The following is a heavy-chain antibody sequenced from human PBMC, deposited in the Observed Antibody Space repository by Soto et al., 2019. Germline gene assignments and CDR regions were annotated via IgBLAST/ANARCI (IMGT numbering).Heavy chain of an antibody. V-gene: IGHV3-49*04. D-gene: IGHD3-16*01. CDR1: GFTFGAYA. CDR3: TRASSLAFDY. Sequence: GGSLRLSCPTSGFTFGAYALSWVRQAPGKGLEWVGFIRRNAYGGTTDYAASVKGRFTISRDDSKSIAYLQMNSLRTEDTALYYCTRASSLAFDYWGQGTLVTVSS. CDR2: IRRNAYGGTT. J-gene: IGHJ4*02.